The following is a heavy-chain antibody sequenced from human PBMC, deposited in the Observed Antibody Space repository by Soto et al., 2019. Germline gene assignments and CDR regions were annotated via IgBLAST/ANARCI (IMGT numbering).Heavy chain of an antibody. CDR1: GDTFNTYW. CDR2: IYPGDSDT. CDR3: ARCPGGSARYFDS. D-gene: IGHD2-15*01. Sequence: GESLKISCKGSGDTFNTYWIGWVRQMPGKGLEWMGIIYPGDSDTRYSPSFQDQVTISADKSISTAYLQWSSLRASDTAMYYCARCPGGSARYFDSWGQGTVVTVPS. J-gene: IGHJ4*02. V-gene: IGHV5-51*01.